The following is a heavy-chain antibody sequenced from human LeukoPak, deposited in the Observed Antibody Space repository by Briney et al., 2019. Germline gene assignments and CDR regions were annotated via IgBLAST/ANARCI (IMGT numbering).Heavy chain of an antibody. CDR3: ARALGYGSGSYPLGY. CDR1: GGSINGYY. Sequence: SETLSLTCTVSGGSINGYYCSWIRQPPGRGLEWIGYIYYSGNTNYSPSLKSRVTISVDASRNQFSLKLSSVTAADTAVYYCARALGYGSGSYPLGYWGQGTLVTVSS. CDR2: IYYSGNT. J-gene: IGHJ4*02. V-gene: IGHV4-59*08. D-gene: IGHD3-10*01.